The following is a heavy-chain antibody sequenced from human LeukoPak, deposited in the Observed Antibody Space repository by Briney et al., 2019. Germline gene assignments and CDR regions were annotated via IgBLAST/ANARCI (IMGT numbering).Heavy chain of an antibody. CDR2: IYHSGST. V-gene: IGHV4-4*02. J-gene: IGHJ4*02. CDR3: ARRGLHLGELSSLDY. Sequence: SEPLSLTCAVSGGSISSSNWRSRVRPPPGKGLEWIGEIYHSGSTNYNPSLKSRDTISVDTYKNQFSLKLSSVTAPDRALHYCARRGLHLGELSSLDYWGQGTLVTVSS. CDR1: GGSISSSNW. D-gene: IGHD3-16*02.